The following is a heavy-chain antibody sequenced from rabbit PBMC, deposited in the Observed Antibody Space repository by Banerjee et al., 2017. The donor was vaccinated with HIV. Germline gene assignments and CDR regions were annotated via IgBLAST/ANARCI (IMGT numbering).Heavy chain of an antibody. D-gene: IGHD6-1*01. J-gene: IGHJ4*01. V-gene: IGHV1S7*01. CDR3: ARDRGGYAGYGYARDFNL. CDR1: GFDFSSYY. CDR2: IDPVFGST. Sequence: QLKESGGGLVQPGGSLKLSCKASGFDFSSYYMSWVRQAPGKGLEWIGYIDPVFGSTYYASWVNGRFTISSHNAQNTLYLQLNSLTAADTATYFCARDRGGYAGYGYARDFNLWGPGTLVTVS.